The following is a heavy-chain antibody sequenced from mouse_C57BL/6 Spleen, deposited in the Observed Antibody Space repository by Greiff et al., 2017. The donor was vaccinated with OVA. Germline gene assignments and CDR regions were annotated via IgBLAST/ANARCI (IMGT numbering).Heavy chain of an antibody. D-gene: IGHD1-1*01. V-gene: IGHV1-19*01. J-gene: IGHJ2*01. Sequence: EVQLQQSGPVLVKPGASVKMSCKASGYTFTDYYMNWVKQSHGKSLEWIGVINPYNGGTRYNQKLKGKATLTVDKSSSTAYMELNSLTSEDSAVYYGARERGGGSSFDYWGQGTTLTVSS. CDR3: ARERGGGSSFDY. CDR2: INPYNGGT. CDR1: GYTFTDYY.